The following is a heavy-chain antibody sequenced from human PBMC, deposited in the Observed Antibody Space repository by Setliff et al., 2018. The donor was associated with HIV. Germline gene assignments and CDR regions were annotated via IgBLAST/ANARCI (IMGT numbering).Heavy chain of an antibody. J-gene: IGHJ3*02. CDR2: INTNTGNP. Sequence: ASVKVSCKASGYAFTSYAMNWVRQAPGQGLEWMGWINTNTGNPTYAQGFTGRFVFSLDTSVSTAYLQISSLKAEDTAVYYCARDWVGYYYGSGSYYTYAFDIWGQGTMVTVSS. D-gene: IGHD3-10*01. V-gene: IGHV7-4-1*02. CDR1: GYAFTSYA. CDR3: ARDWVGYYYGSGSYYTYAFDI.